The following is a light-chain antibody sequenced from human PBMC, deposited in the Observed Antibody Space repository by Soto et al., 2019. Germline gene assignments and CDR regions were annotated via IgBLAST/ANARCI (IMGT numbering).Light chain of an antibody. CDR1: QSVSSSH. CDR3: QQYSSSPGT. J-gene: IGKJ1*01. V-gene: IGKV3-20*01. Sequence: EIVVTQSPGTLSLSPGERATLSCRASQSVSSSHLAWYQQRLGQAPRLLIYGTSNRATGIPDRFSGSRSGTDFTLTITRLESEDFAVYYCQQYSSSPGTFGQGTKVEIK. CDR2: GTS.